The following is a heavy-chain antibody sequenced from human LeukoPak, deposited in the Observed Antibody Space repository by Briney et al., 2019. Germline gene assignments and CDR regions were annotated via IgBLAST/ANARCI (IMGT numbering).Heavy chain of an antibody. J-gene: IGHJ5*02. V-gene: IGHV4-39*07. Sequence: PSETLSLTCTVSGGSISSSSYYWGWIRQPPGKGLEWIGSIYYSGNTYYHPSLKSRVTISVDTSKNQFSLKLSSVTAADTAVYYCARGRGYDFWSGSQKYNWFDPWGQGTLVTVSS. CDR2: IYYSGNT. D-gene: IGHD3-3*01. CDR1: GGSISSSSYY. CDR3: ARGRGYDFWSGSQKYNWFDP.